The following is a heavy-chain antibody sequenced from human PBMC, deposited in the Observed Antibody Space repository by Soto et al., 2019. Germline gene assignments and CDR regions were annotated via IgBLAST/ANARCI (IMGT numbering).Heavy chain of an antibody. CDR2: IYNSGNT. J-gene: IGHJ5*02. V-gene: IGHV4-59*08. D-gene: IGHD2-8*02. CDR3: ARQGGRFLLVNWFDP. Sequence: QVQLQESGPGLVKPSETLSLTCTVSGGSMNNYYWTWIRQSPGKGLEWIGYIYNSGNTNYNPSLNTRVTISVDTSKNQFSLELTSVTAADTAVYYCARQGGRFLLVNWFDPWGQGALVTVSS. CDR1: GGSMNNYY.